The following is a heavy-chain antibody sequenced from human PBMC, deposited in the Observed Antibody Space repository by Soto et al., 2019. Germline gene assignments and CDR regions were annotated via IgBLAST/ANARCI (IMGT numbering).Heavy chain of an antibody. CDR1: GFTFSSYA. V-gene: IGHV3-30-3*01. CDR2: ISYDGSNK. Sequence: QVQLVESGGGVVQPGRSLRLSCAASGFTFSSYAMHWVRQAPGKGLEWVAVISYDGSNKYYADSVKGRFTISRGNSKNTLYLQMNSLRAEDTAVYYCAREGAVVNHDYWGQGTLVTVSS. CDR3: AREGAVVNHDY. D-gene: IGHD3-22*01. J-gene: IGHJ4*02.